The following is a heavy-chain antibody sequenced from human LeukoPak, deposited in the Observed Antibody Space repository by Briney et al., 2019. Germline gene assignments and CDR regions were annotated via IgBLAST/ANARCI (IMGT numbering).Heavy chain of an antibody. CDR3: AKDKDIVGASGWFDP. D-gene: IGHD1-26*01. CDR2: ISGSGGST. V-gene: IGHV3-23*01. Sequence: PGGSLRLSCAASGFTFNNYAMSWVRQAPGKGLEWVSAISGSGGSTYYADSVKGRFTISRDNSKNTLYLQMNSLRAEDTAVYYCAKDKDIVGASGWFDPWGQGTLVTVSS. CDR1: GFTFNNYA. J-gene: IGHJ5*02.